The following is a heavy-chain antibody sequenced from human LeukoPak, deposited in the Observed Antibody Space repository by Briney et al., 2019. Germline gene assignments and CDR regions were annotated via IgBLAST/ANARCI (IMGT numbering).Heavy chain of an antibody. D-gene: IGHD3-22*01. CDR3: AKDRPNGYGSNGHYYRRDGDY. Sequence: GGSLRLSCAASGFTFSIYAMSWVRQAPGKGLQWVSSITSSGDGTYYADSVKGRFTISRDNSENMLYLQMNSLRVEDTAVYFCAKDRPNGYGSNGHYYRRDGDYWGQGTLVTVSS. J-gene: IGHJ4*02. V-gene: IGHV3-23*01. CDR1: GFTFSIYA. CDR2: ITSSGDGT.